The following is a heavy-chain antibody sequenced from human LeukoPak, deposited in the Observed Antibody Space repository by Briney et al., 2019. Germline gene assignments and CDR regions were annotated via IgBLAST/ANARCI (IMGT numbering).Heavy chain of an antibody. V-gene: IGHV1-46*01. Sequence: GASVKVSCKASGYSLTTYYMHWVRQAPGQGLEWMGIINPSGGSTIYAQKFQGRVTMTRDMSTSTVYMELSSLRSEDTAVYYCARDHIGYCSGGSCYSTDYWGQGTLVTVSS. D-gene: IGHD2-15*01. CDR3: ARDHIGYCSGGSCYSTDY. J-gene: IGHJ4*02. CDR1: GYSLTTYY. CDR2: INPSGGST.